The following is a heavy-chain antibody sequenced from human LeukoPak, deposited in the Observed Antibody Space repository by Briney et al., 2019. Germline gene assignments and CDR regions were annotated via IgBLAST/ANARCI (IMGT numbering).Heavy chain of an antibody. CDR2: ISGSGGST. CDR3: AKGSYYYYYYGMDV. Sequence: GGSLRLSCAASGFTFSSYAMSWVRQAPGKGLEWVSAISGSGGSTYYADSVKGRFTISRDNSKNTLYLQMNSLRAEDTAVYYCAKGSYYYYYYGMDVWGQGTTVTVSS. CDR1: GFTFSSYA. D-gene: IGHD1-26*01. V-gene: IGHV3-23*01. J-gene: IGHJ6*02.